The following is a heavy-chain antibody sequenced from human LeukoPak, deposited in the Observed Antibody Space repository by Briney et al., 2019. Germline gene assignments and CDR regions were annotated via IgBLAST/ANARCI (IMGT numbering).Heavy chain of an antibody. CDR3: ARHMRGWLQFPFDY. D-gene: IGHD5-24*01. Sequence: PSETLSLTCTVSGYSISSGYYWGWIRQPPGKGLEWIGSIYHSGSTYYNPSLKSRVTISVDTSKNQFSLKLSSVTAADTAVYYCARHMRGWLQFPFDYWGQGTLVTVSS. CDR1: GYSISSGYY. CDR2: IYHSGST. V-gene: IGHV4-38-2*02. J-gene: IGHJ4*02.